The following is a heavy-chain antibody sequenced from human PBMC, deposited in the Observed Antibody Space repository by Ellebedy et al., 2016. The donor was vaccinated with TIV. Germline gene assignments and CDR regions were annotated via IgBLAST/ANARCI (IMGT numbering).Heavy chain of an antibody. CDR3: ARGGRRDGYNYPHNAFDI. D-gene: IGHD5-24*01. CDR2: ISSNGGST. J-gene: IGHJ3*02. V-gene: IGHV3-64*01. Sequence: GESLKISCAAYGFTLGSYWMSWVRQAPGKGLEYVSAISSNGGSTYYANSVKGRFTISRDNSKNTLYLQMGSLRAEDMAVYYCARGGRRDGYNYPHNAFDIWGQGTMVTVSS. CDR1: GFTLGSYW.